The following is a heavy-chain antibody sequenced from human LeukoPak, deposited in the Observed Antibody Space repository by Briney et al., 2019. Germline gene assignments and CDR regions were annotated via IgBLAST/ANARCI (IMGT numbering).Heavy chain of an antibody. CDR1: GGSISSYY. D-gene: IGHD4-17*01. CDR3: AAYGDHWYFDL. Sequence: PSETLSLTCTVSGGSISSYYWSWIRQPAGKGLEWIGRTYTSGSPTYNPSLKSRVTLSVDTSKNQFSLRLNSVTAADTAVYYCAAYGDHWYFDLWGRGTLVTVSS. CDR2: TYTSGSP. J-gene: IGHJ2*01. V-gene: IGHV4-4*07.